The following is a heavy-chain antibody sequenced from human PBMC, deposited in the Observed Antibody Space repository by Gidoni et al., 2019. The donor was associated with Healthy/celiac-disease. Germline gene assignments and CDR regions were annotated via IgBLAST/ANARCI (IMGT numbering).Heavy chain of an antibody. CDR3: ARYRGYDFWSGYYTPYYGMDV. D-gene: IGHD3-3*01. CDR1: GFTFSSYW. V-gene: IGHV3-74*01. J-gene: IGHJ6*02. Sequence: EVQLVESGGGLVQPGGSLRLSCAASGFTFSSYWMHWVRQAPGKGLVWVSRINSDGSSTSYADSVKGRFTISRDNAKNTLYLQMNSLRAEDTAVYYCARYRGYDFWSGYYTPYYGMDVWGQGTTVTVSS. CDR2: INSDGSST.